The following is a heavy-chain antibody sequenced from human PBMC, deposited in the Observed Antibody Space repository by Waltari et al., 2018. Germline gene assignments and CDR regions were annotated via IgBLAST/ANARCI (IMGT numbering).Heavy chain of an antibody. V-gene: IGHV3-7*04. J-gene: IGHJ4*02. Sequence: EVQLVESGGGLVQPGGSLSLSCAASGFTLSSFWMSWARQAPGKGLAGVANINQDGTGKYYVDSVKGRFTISRDNSKNLLYLQMNSLRAEDTAVYYCQRGDYWGQGTLVTVSS. CDR3: QRGDY. CDR2: INQDGTGK. CDR1: GFTLSSFW.